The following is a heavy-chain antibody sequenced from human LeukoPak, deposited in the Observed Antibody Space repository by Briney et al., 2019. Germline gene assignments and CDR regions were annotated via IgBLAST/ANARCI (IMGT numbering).Heavy chain of an antibody. V-gene: IGHV3-23*01. CDR1: GFTFSDYP. J-gene: IGHJ3*01. D-gene: IGHD6-19*01. CDR3: AKDRTRGWYLGYDAFDV. CDR2: ISGSGETI. Sequence: GGSLRLSCAASGFTFSDYPMSWVRQAPGKGLEWVSVISGSGETIYYADSVKGRFTISRDNSRRTLYLQMNGLRADDTAVYYCAKDRTRGWYLGYDAFDVWGQGAMVTVSS.